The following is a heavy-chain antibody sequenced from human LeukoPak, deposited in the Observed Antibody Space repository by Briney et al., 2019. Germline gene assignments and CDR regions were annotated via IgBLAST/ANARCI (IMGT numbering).Heavy chain of an antibody. CDR1: GGSFSGYY. CDR3: ARGSYSYKFYYFDY. CDR2: ITHSGST. D-gene: IGHD5-18*01. V-gene: IGHV4-34*01. Sequence: SETLSLTCAVYGGSFSGYYWSWIRQPPGKWLEWIGEITHSGSTNYNPSLKSRVTISVDTSKNQFSLKLSSVTAADTAVYYCARGSYSYKFYYFDYWGQGTLVCVSS. J-gene: IGHJ4*02.